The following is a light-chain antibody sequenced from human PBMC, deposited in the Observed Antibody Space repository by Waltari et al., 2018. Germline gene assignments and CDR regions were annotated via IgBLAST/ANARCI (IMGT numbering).Light chain of an antibody. CDR3: HSRDASGVGGS. V-gene: IGLV3-19*01. Sequence: SSELTQDPTVSVALGQTVRLTCQGDSIRSYYESWYQQRPGQAPILVFSGNNTRPPGVPDRFSVSSSDNTAVLTITGAQAEDEASYYCHSRDASGVGGSFGGGTKLTVL. J-gene: IGLJ2*01. CDR2: GNN. CDR1: SIRSYY.